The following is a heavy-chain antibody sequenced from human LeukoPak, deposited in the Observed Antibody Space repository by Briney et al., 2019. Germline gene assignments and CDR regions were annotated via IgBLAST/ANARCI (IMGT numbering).Heavy chain of an antibody. Sequence: GGSQRLSCAASGFTFSSYWMTWVRQAPGKGLEWVANIKPDGSVGYYVDSVRGRFIISRDNAGNSLYLQMNSLRVEDTAVYYCAQNLVAAAGDHWGQGTLLIASS. CDR1: GFTFSSYW. V-gene: IGHV3-7*01. J-gene: IGHJ1*01. CDR2: IKPDGSVG. CDR3: AQNLVAAAGDH. D-gene: IGHD6-13*01.